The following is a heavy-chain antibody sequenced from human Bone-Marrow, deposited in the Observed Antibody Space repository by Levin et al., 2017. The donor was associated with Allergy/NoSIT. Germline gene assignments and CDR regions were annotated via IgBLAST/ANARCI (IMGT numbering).Heavy chain of an antibody. CDR3: ARVRRGDFWSGYYGYYYYYGMDV. V-gene: IGHV3-21*01. J-gene: IGHJ6*02. CDR1: GFTFSIYS. D-gene: IGHD3-3*01. CDR2: ISSSGSDM. Sequence: GALRLSCTVSGFTFSIYSINWVRQAPGKGLEWVSSISSSGSDMYYVDSVKGRFTISRDNAKNSLTLQMNSLRAEDTAVYYCARVRRGDFWSGYYGYYYYYGMDVWGQGTTVTVSS.